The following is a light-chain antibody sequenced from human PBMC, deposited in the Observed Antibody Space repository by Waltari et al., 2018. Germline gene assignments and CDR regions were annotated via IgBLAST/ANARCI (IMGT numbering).Light chain of an antibody. CDR2: GAS. Sequence: DIQMTQSPSSLSASVGDRVTITCRASQDISKDLGWFQHQPGKAPKRLLYGASNLPTGVPSRFSGYGCGTEFTLTISGLQPEDFATYYCLQHNKCPYTFGQGTKLEIK. CDR1: QDISKD. CDR3: LQHNKCPYT. V-gene: IGKV1-17*01. J-gene: IGKJ2*01.